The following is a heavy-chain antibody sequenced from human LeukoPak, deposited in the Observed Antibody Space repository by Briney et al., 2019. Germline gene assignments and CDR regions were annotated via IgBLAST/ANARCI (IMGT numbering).Heavy chain of an antibody. CDR1: GFTFSSYG. J-gene: IGHJ4*02. Sequence: GRSLRLSCAASGFTFSSYGMHWVRQAPGKGLEWVAVISYDGSNKYYADSVKGRFTISRDNSKNTLYLQMNSLRAEDTAVYYCAKDEPAAGFDYWGQGTLVTVSS. CDR3: AKDEPAAGFDY. D-gene: IGHD6-13*01. V-gene: IGHV3-30*18. CDR2: ISYDGSNK.